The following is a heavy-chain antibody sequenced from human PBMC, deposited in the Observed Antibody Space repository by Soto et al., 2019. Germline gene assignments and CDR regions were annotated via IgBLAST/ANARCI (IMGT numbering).Heavy chain of an antibody. V-gene: IGHV5-51*01. D-gene: IGHD2-15*01. CDR2: IYPGDSDT. J-gene: IGHJ3*02. Sequence: GESLKISCKGSGYSFTSYWIGWVRQMPGKGLEWMGIIYPGDSDTRYSPSFQGQVTISADKSISTAYLQWSSLKASDTAMYYCARRRSLVVAATGHLHAFDIWGQGTMVTVSS. CDR3: ARRRSLVVAATGHLHAFDI. CDR1: GYSFTSYW.